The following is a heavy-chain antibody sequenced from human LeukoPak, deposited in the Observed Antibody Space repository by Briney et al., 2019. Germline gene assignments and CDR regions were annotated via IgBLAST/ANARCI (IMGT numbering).Heavy chain of an antibody. V-gene: IGHV2-70*01. CDR1: GFSLSTSGMC. Sequence: SGPTLVNPTQTLTLTCTFSGFSLSTSGMCVSWIRQPPGKALEWLALIDWDDDRYYSTSLKTRLTISKDTSKNQVVLTMTNMDPVDTATYYCARKAVAGTEWYFDLWGRGTLVTVSS. J-gene: IGHJ2*01. CDR3: ARKAVAGTEWYFDL. D-gene: IGHD6-19*01. CDR2: IDWDDDR.